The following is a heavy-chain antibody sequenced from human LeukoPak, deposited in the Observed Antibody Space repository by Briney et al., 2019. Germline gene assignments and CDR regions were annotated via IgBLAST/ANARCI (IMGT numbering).Heavy chain of an antibody. V-gene: IGHV1-8*01. D-gene: IGHD4-11*01. J-gene: IGHJ5*02. Sequence: GASVKVSCKASGYTFTSYDINWVRQATGQGLEWMGWMNPNSGNTGYARKFQGRVTMTRNTSISTAYMELSSLRSEDTAVYYCARDINDYSNTGGWFDPWGQGTPVTVSS. CDR2: MNPNSGNT. CDR1: GYTFTSYD. CDR3: ARDINDYSNTGGWFDP.